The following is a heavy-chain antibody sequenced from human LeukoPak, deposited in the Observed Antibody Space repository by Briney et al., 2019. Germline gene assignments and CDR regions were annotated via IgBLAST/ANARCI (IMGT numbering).Heavy chain of an antibody. CDR1: GGSISSYY. D-gene: IGHD3-22*01. Sequence: ASETLSLTCTVSGGSISSYYWSWIRQPPGKGLEWIGYIYYSGSTNYNPSLKSRVTISVDTSKNQFSLKLSSVTAADTAVYYCARYYYDSSGYYLDYWGREPWSPSPQ. J-gene: IGHJ4*02. CDR3: ARYYYDSSGYYLDY. CDR2: IYYSGST. V-gene: IGHV4-59*01.